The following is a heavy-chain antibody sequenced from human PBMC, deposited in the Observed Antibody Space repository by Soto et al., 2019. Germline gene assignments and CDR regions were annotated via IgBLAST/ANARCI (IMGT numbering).Heavy chain of an antibody. V-gene: IGHV3-23*04. J-gene: IGHJ5*02. D-gene: IGHD3-22*01. CDR3: AKEPAGSGYYHNWFDP. CDR2: ISRTGDSA. CDR1: GFSFSDYG. Sequence: EVHLVESGGGLVQPGGSLRLSCAASGFSFSDYGMSWVRQAPGKGLEWVSSISRTGDSAYYADSVKGRFAISRDRSRNKVYLQMNRLRVEDTAVDYGAKEPAGSGYYHNWFDPWGQGTLITVSS.